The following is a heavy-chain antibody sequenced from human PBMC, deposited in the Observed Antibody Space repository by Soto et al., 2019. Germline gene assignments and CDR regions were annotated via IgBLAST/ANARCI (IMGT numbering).Heavy chain of an antibody. Sequence: SETLSLTCTVSDASISSDDYYWTWIRQPPGKGLEWIGNTQYSGSSYYNPSLKSRVTISLDTSKNQFSLRLSSVTAADTAMYYCVRGVAASPSRLGMDLWGRVTRVTVSS. CDR2: TQYSGSS. V-gene: IGHV4-30-4*01. J-gene: IGHJ6*02. CDR1: DASISSDDYY. D-gene: IGHD6-6*01. CDR3: VRGVAASPSRLGMDL.